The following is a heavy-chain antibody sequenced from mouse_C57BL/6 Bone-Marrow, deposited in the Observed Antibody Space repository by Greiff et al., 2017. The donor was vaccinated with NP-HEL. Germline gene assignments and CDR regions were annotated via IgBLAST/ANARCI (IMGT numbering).Heavy chain of an antibody. Sequence: EVKVEESGGGLVKPGGSLKLSCAASGFTFSSYAMSWVRQTPEKRLEWVATISDGGSYTYYPDNVKGRFTISRDNAKNNLYLQMSHLKSEDTAMYYCARDGDDGYYAAWFAYWGQGTLVTVSA. J-gene: IGHJ3*01. V-gene: IGHV5-4*03. CDR3: ARDGDDGYYAAWFAY. D-gene: IGHD2-3*01. CDR2: ISDGGSYT. CDR1: GFTFSSYA.